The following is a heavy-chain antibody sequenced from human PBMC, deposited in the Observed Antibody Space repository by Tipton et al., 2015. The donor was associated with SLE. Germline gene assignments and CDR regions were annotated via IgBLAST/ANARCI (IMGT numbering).Heavy chain of an antibody. V-gene: IGHV4-38-2*01. CDR1: GYSISSGYY. D-gene: IGHD3-3*01. J-gene: IGHJ3*02. CDR3: ATTIPFTIFGVVIAPDAFDI. CDR2: IYHSGST. Sequence: TLSLTCAVSGYSISSGYYWGWIRQPPGKGLEWIGSIYHSGSTYYNPSLKSRVTISVDTSKNQFSLKLSSVTAADTAVYYCATTIPFTIFGVVIAPDAFDIWGQGTMVTVSS.